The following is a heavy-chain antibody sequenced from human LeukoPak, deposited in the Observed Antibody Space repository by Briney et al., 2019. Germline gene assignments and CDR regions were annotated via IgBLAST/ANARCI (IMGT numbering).Heavy chain of an antibody. CDR3: ARDCISVYCLDY. CDR2: ISSSSSYI. J-gene: IGHJ4*02. D-gene: IGHD3-22*01. Sequence: PGGSLRLSCAASGFTFSSYSMNWVRQAPGKGLEWVSSISSSSSYIYYADSVKGRFTISRDNAKNSLYLQMNSLRAEDTAVYYCARDCISVYCLDYWGQGTLVTVSS. CDR1: GFTFSSYS. V-gene: IGHV3-21*04.